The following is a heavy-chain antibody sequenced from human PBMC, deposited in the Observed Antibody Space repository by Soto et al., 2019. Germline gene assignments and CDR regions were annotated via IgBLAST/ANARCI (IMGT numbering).Heavy chain of an antibody. CDR1: GGSFSDLY. J-gene: IGHJ5*02. V-gene: IGHV4-34*01. Sequence: QVQLQQWGAGLLKPSETLSLTCAVYGGSFSDLYWTWIRQPPGKGLEWIGEINHSGTSNYNPSLKRRVSMSVDTSKNQFSLRLSSVTAADTAVYYCATIRGFWFDPWGQGNLVTVSS. CDR3: ATIRGFWFDP. CDR2: INHSGTS.